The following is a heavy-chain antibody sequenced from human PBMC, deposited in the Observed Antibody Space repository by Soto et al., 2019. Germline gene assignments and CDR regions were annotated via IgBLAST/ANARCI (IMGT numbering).Heavy chain of an antibody. CDR1: GGTFSTYA. Sequence: QVQLVQSGAEVKKPESSVKVSCKAPGGTFSTYAISWVRQAPGQGLEWMGGIIPMFGTANYAQRFQDRVTITADESTNTVYMERSSLRSADTAVYFCASGIQLWLRRINNGYSGWGQGTLVTVSS. V-gene: IGHV1-69*12. CDR2: IIPMFGTA. D-gene: IGHD5-18*01. CDR3: ASGIQLWLRRINNGYSG. J-gene: IGHJ4*02.